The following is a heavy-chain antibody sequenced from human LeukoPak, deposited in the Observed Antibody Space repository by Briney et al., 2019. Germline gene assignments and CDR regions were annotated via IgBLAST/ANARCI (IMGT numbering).Heavy chain of an antibody. D-gene: IGHD2-2*01. CDR2: INHNSGGT. CDR1: GYTFTGYY. CDR3: ARGYCSSTSCYGPFDY. V-gene: IGHV1-2*02. J-gene: IGHJ4*02. Sequence: ASVKVSCKASGYTFTGYYMHWVRQAPGQGLEWMGWINHNSGGTNYAQKFQGRVTMTRDTSISIAYMEPSRLRSDDTAVYYCARGYCSSTSCYGPFDYWGQGTLVTVSS.